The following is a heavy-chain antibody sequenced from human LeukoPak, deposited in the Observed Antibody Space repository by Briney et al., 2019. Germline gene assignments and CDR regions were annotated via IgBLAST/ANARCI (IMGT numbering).Heavy chain of an antibody. D-gene: IGHD3-22*01. CDR1: GGSISSTTHY. Sequence: SETLSLTCTVSGGSISSTTHYWAWIRQPPGKGLEWIVTMYYSGSTYYNPSLKSRVTISVDTSKNQFSLKLSSVTAADTAVYYCARDSGPPAYYYDSSGYGVGFDYWGQGTLVTVSS. J-gene: IGHJ4*02. CDR2: MYYSGST. V-gene: IGHV4-39*07. CDR3: ARDSGPPAYYYDSSGYGVGFDY.